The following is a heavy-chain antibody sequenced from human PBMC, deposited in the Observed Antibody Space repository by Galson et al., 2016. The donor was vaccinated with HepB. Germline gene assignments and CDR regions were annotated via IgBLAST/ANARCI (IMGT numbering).Heavy chain of an antibody. J-gene: IGHJ4*02. V-gene: IGHV3-23*01. CDR3: AKGWSGPDS. Sequence: SLRLSCAASGFTFSTSAMSWVRQAPGQGLEWVAAISSTSHSTYYADSVKVRFTISTDNAKNKLVLQMDSLKIDDTAVYYCAKGWSGPDSWGQGTLVTVSS. CDR1: GFTFSTSA. D-gene: IGHD3-3*01. CDR2: ISSTSHST.